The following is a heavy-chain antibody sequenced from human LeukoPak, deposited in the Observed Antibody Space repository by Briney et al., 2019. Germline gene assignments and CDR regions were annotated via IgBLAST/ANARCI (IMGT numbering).Heavy chain of an antibody. V-gene: IGHV3-11*01. CDR2: ISSSGSTI. D-gene: IGHD4-11*01. CDR1: GFTFSDYY. J-gene: IGHJ6*03. CDR3: ARAYTDDYYYYYYTDV. Sequence: GGSLRLSCAASGFTFSDYYMSWIRQAPGKGLEWVSYISSSGSTIYYADSVKGRFTISRDNAKNSLYLQMNSLRAEDTAVYYCARAYTDDYYYYYYTDVWGKGTTVTISS.